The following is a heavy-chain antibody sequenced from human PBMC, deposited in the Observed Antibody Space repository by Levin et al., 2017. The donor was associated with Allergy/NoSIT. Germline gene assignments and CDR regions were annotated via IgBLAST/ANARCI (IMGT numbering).Heavy chain of an antibody. CDR1: GGSISSYY. V-gene: IGHV4-59*01. J-gene: IGHJ4*02. D-gene: IGHD6-19*01. Sequence: TGGSLRLSCTVSGGSISSYYWSWIRQPPGKGLEWIGYIYNSGGTSYNPSLKSRVTISVDTSKNQFSLKLTSVTAADTAVYFCARSPVAGIFLDYWGLGTLVTVSS. CDR3: ARSPVAGIFLDY. CDR2: IYNSGGT.